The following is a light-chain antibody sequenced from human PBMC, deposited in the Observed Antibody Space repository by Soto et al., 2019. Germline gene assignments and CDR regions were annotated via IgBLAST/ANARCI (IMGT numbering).Light chain of an antibody. CDR2: GVS. CDR3: QQSNNWPPLT. J-gene: IGKJ4*01. Sequence: EIVMTHSPATLSVSPGERATLSCRASQSVAGNLACYQQKPGQPPRLLIYGVSTRATGVPARFSGSGSETDFSLTISSLQIEDFALYYCQQSNNWPPLTFGGGTKVDIK. CDR1: QSVAGN. V-gene: IGKV3-15*01.